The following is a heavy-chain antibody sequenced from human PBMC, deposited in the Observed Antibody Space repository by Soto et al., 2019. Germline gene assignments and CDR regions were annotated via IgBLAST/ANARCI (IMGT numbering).Heavy chain of an antibody. Sequence: GGSLRLSCAASGFTFSSYWMSWVRQAPGKGLEWVANIKEDGSEKYYVDSVKGRFTISRDNAKNSLYLQMNGLRAEDTAVYYCARANYDILTASYNWFDPWGQGTLVTVSS. V-gene: IGHV3-7*01. CDR1: GFTFSSYW. CDR2: IKEDGSEK. D-gene: IGHD3-9*01. CDR3: ARANYDILTASYNWFDP. J-gene: IGHJ5*02.